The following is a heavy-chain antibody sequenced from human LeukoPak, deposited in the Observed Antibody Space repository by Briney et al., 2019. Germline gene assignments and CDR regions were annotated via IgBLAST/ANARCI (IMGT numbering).Heavy chain of an antibody. CDR1: GFTFKNYT. CDR2: TSGSGDIR. CDR3: ANYRSGGGGYYSGLEH. Sequence: GGSLRLSCAASGFTFKNYTMTWVRQAPGKGLEWVSRTSGSGDIRLYADSVKSRFTISRTNSENRLYLQMNSLRADDSGVYYCANYRSGGGGYYSGLEHWGQGTQVTVSS. J-gene: IGHJ1*01. V-gene: IGHV3-23*01. D-gene: IGHD2-15*01.